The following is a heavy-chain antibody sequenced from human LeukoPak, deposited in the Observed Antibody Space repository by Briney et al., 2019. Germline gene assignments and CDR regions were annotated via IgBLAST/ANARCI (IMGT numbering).Heavy chain of an antibody. CDR3: ARADSYGYGRNWFDP. CDR2: IYYSGST. D-gene: IGHD5-18*01. J-gene: IGHJ5*02. CDR1: GGSISSYY. V-gene: IGHV4-59*01. Sequence: SETLSLTCTVSGGSISSYYWSWIRQPPGKGLEWIGYIYYSGSTNYNPSLKSRVTISVDTSKNQFSLKLSSVTAADTAVYYCARADSYGYGRNWFDPWGQGTLVTVSS.